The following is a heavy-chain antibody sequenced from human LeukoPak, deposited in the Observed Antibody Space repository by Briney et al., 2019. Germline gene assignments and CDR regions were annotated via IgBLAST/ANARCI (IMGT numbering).Heavy chain of an antibody. Sequence: GGSLRLSCAASGFASSTYSMIWVRQAPGKGLEWVSSISSTSAYIYYADSLKGRFTISRDNAKNSLYLQTNSLRAEDTAVYYCARGGYSHGRYYYYMDVWGIGTAVTVSS. J-gene: IGHJ6*03. CDR1: GFASSTYS. CDR2: ISSTSAYI. V-gene: IGHV3-21*06. CDR3: ARGGYSHGRYYYYMDV. D-gene: IGHD5-18*01.